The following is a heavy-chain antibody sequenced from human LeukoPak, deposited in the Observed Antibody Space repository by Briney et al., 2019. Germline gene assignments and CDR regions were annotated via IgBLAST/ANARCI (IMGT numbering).Heavy chain of an antibody. CDR1: GFNFNNYW. Sequence: GGSLRLSCAASGFNFNNYWMSWLRQAPGKGLEWVANIKDDGSEEYYVDSVKGRFTIVRDNAYNSLYLQMNSLRAEDTAVYYCAREPISRSQGTSPTYYYGMDVWGQGTTVTVSS. V-gene: IGHV3-7*01. D-gene: IGHD2-2*01. J-gene: IGHJ6*02. CDR3: AREPISRSQGTSPTYYYGMDV. CDR2: IKDDGSEE.